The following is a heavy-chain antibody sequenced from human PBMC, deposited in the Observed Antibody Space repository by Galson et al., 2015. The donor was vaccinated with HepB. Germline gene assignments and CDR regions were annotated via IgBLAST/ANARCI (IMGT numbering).Heavy chain of an antibody. CDR2: INAGNGNT. Sequence: SVKVSCKASGYTFTSYAMHWVRQAPGQRLEWMGWINAGNGNTKYSRKFQGRVTITRDTSASTAYMELSSLRSEDTAVYYCARDKIVVVPAAILRIEAFDIWGQGTMVTVSS. J-gene: IGHJ3*02. CDR3: ARDKIVVVPAAILRIEAFDI. V-gene: IGHV1-3*01. CDR1: GYTFTSYA. D-gene: IGHD2-2*02.